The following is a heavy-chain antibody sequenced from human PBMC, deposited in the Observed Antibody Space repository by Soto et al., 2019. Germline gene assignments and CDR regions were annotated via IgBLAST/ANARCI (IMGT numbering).Heavy chain of an antibody. D-gene: IGHD2-21*02. J-gene: IGHJ3*02. CDR2: IIPIFGTA. V-gene: IGHV1-69*12. Sequence: QVQLVQSGAEVKKPGSSVKVSCKASGGTFSSYAISWVRQAPGQGLEWMGGIIPIFGTANYAQKFQGRVTITADESTSTAYMELSSLRYEDTAVYYCAIDPGPYCGGDCQNAFYIWGQGTMVTVSS. CDR3: AIDPGPYCGGDCQNAFYI. CDR1: GGTFSSYA.